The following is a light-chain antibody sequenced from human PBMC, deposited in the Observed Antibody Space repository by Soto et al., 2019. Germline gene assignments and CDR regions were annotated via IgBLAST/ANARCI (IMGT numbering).Light chain of an antibody. CDR3: HQYGSTPPIT. V-gene: IGKV3-20*01. CDR1: QSVSSSY. CDR2: GAS. J-gene: IGKJ5*01. Sequence: EIVLTQSPGTLSLSPGERATLSCRASQSVSSSYLAWYQQKPGQAPRLLNYGASSRATGIPDRFSGSGSGTEFTLTISRREPEDVAVYYCHQYGSTPPITFGQGTRLEIK.